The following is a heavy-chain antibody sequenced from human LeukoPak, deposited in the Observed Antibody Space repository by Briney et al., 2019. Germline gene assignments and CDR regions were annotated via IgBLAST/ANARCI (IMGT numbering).Heavy chain of an antibody. CDR3: AGDRRAMAVAGTINWFDP. CDR1: GYTFTSYA. Sequence: ASVKVSCKASGYTFTSYAMHWVRQAPGQRLEWMGWINAGNGNTKYSQKFQGRVTITRDTSASTAYMELSSLRSEDTAVYYCAGDRRAMAVAGTINWFDPWGQGTLVTVSS. J-gene: IGHJ5*02. D-gene: IGHD6-19*01. V-gene: IGHV1-3*01. CDR2: INAGNGNT.